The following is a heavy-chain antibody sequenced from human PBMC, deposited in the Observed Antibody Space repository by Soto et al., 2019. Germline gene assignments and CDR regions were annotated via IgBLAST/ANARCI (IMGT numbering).Heavy chain of an antibody. V-gene: IGHV1-8*01. CDR1: GYTFTSYD. J-gene: IGHJ4*02. CDR3: ARRAETNGWNGFGADKYYFDF. CDR2: MNPNTGNS. Sequence: ASVKVSCKASGYTFTSYDIYWVRQATGQGLEWMGWMNPNTGNSAYAQKFQGRVTVTSDTSINTVHMELSSLRSEDTAVYYCARRAETNGWNGFGADKYYFDFWGQGTLVTGS. D-gene: IGHD1-1*01.